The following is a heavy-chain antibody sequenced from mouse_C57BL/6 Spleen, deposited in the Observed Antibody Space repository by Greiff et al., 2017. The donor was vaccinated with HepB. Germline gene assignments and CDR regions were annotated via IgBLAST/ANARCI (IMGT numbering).Heavy chain of an antibody. J-gene: IGHJ3*01. CDR2: INPSTGGT. Sequence: VQLKESGPELVKPGASVKISCKASGYSFTGYYMNWVKQSPEKSLEWIGEINPSTGGTTYNQKFKAKATLTVDKSSSTAYMQLKSLTSEDSAVYYCARKDSNYVGWFAYWGQGTLVTVSA. CDR3: ARKDSNYVGWFAY. CDR1: GYSFTGYY. V-gene: IGHV1-42*01. D-gene: IGHD2-5*01.